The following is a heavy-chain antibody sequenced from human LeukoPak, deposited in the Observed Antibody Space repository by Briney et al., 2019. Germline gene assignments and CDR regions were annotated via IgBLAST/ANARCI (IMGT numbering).Heavy chain of an antibody. V-gene: IGHV1-46*01. Sequence: GASVKVSCKASGYTFTSYYMHWVRQAPGQGLEWMGIINPSGGSTSYAQKFQGRVTMTRDTSTSTVYMELSSLRSEDTAVYYCARARSPSSGYLLRDHNWFDPWGQGTLVTVSS. CDR1: GYTFTSYY. D-gene: IGHD3-22*01. CDR3: ARARSPSSGYLLRDHNWFDP. J-gene: IGHJ5*02. CDR2: INPSGGST.